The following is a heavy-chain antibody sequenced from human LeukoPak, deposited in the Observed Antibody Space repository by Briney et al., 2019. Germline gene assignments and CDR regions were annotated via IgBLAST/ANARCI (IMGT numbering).Heavy chain of an antibody. CDR3: ATTTGTNDAFDI. Sequence: SETLSLTCTVSGDSISSTSYYWGWIRQPPGKGLEWIGSIYYSGSTYYNPSLKSRVTISVDTSKNQFSLKLSSVTAADTAVYYCATTTGTNDAFDIWGQGTMVTVSS. CDR1: GDSISSTSYY. J-gene: IGHJ3*02. CDR2: IYYSGST. D-gene: IGHD1-1*01. V-gene: IGHV4-39*01.